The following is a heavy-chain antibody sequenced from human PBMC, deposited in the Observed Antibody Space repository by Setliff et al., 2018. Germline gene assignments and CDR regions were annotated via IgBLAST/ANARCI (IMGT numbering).Heavy chain of an antibody. CDR1: GFTFSDYW. V-gene: IGHV3-74*01. Sequence: PGGSLRLSCAASGFTFSDYWMYWVRQAPGKGLVWVSRISRDGSSTAYADSVKGRLTISRDNARNTLYLQMNSLRVEDTAVYYCARGIVVVPAALDVWGKGTTVTVSS. CDR3: ARGIVVVPAALDV. D-gene: IGHD2-2*01. J-gene: IGHJ6*04. CDR2: ISRDGSST.